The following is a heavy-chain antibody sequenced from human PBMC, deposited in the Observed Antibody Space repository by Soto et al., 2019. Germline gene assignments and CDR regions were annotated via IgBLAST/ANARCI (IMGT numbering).Heavy chain of an antibody. V-gene: IGHV1-2*02. CDR1: GYPFTGYY. Sequence: ASLKVSCKASGYPFTGYYRHWVRQAPGQGLEWMGWINPNSGATKYAQKVQSRVTMTTDTSTSTFYMELRSLTSAATAVSFSTRGSSPVDFGNWGQGIMVTASS. J-gene: IGHJ4*02. CDR3: TRGSSPVDFGN. CDR2: INPNSGAT. D-gene: IGHD6-13*01.